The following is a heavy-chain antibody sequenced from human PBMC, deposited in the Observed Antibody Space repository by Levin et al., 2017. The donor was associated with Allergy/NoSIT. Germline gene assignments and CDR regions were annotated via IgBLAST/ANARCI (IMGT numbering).Heavy chain of an antibody. D-gene: IGHD3-10*01. CDR2: ISSSGSMI. CDR1: GFTFSNYE. Sequence: GGSLRLSCAASGFTFSNYEMNWVRQAPGKGLEWVSYISSSGSMIYYADSVKGRFTISRDNAKNSLYLQMNSLRAEDTAVYYCARGYYEYFQHWGQGTLVTVSS. CDR3: ARGYYEYFQH. V-gene: IGHV3-48*03. J-gene: IGHJ1*01.